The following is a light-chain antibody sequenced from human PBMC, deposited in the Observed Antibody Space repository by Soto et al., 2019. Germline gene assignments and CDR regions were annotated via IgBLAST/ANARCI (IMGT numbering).Light chain of an antibody. CDR1: QSISSSS. Sequence: EIVLTQSPDTLSLSPGERATLSCRASQSISSSSLAWYQQKPGQAPRLLIHAASSRATGIPDRFSGSGSGTDFTLTISRLEPEDFAVYYCQQYGGSALYTFGQGTKLEIK. J-gene: IGKJ2*01. CDR2: AAS. CDR3: QQYGGSALYT. V-gene: IGKV3-20*01.